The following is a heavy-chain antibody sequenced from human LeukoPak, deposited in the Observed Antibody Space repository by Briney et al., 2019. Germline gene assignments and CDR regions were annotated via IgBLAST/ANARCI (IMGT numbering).Heavy chain of an antibody. J-gene: IGHJ4*02. CDR3: ARATWQLVSRYYFDF. V-gene: IGHV5-51*01. D-gene: IGHD1-1*01. CDR2: IYPGDSDT. CDR1: GYSFTTYW. Sequence: GESLKISCKGPGYSFTTYWIGWVRQMPGKGLEWMGIIYPGDSDTRYSPSFQGQVTISADTSISTAYLQWSSLKASDTAMYFCARATWQLVSRYYFDFWGQGTLVTASS.